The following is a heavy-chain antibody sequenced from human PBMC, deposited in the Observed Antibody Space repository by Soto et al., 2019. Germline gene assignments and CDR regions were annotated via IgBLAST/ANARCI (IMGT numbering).Heavy chain of an antibody. D-gene: IGHD4-17*01. J-gene: IGHJ6*02. CDR2: VFYSGST. CDR3: ARDTGDYADHVGYYYGMEV. Sequence: QVQLHESGPGLVKPSETLSLTCTVSGGSISSYYWSWIRQPPGKGLEWIGFVFYSGSTNYNPSLKSRVTVSVDTYKKQLSLKLSSVTAADTAVYYCARDTGDYADHVGYYYGMEVWGQGTTVTVSS. CDR1: GGSISSYY. V-gene: IGHV4-59*01.